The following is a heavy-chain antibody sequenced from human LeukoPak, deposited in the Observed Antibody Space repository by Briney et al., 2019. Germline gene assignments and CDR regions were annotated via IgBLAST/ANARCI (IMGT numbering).Heavy chain of an antibody. V-gene: IGHV3-23*01. J-gene: IGHJ3*02. CDR3: TTDRGTAMAEGAFDI. Sequence: GGSLRLSCAASGFTFNNYAMNWVRQAPGKGLEWVSVISGSGGTTYYADSVKGRFTISRDSSKNTLYLQMNSLRAEDTAVYYCTTDRGTAMAEGAFDIWGQGTMVTVSS. D-gene: IGHD5-18*01. CDR2: ISGSGGTT. CDR1: GFTFNNYA.